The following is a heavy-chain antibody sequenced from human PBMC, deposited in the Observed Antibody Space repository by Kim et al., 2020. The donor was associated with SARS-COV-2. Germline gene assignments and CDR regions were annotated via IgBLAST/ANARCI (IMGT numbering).Heavy chain of an antibody. CDR3: ARDLRRSGAEGDN. D-gene: IGHD3-10*01. J-gene: IGHJ4*02. Sequence: GGSLRLSCAASGFTFSSYSMNWVRQAPGKGLEWVSSISSSSSYIYYADSVKGRFTISRDNAKNSLYLQMNSLRAEDTAVYYCARDLRRSGAEGDNWGQGTLVTVSS. V-gene: IGHV3-21*01. CDR2: ISSSSSYI. CDR1: GFTFSSYS.